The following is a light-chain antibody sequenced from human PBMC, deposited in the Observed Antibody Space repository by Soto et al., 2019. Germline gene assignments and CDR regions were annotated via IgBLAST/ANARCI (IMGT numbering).Light chain of an antibody. J-gene: IGKJ1*01. V-gene: IGKV1-39*01. Sequence: DVQMTQSPSSLSASVGDRVTITCRASQTISSYVNWYQQKPGKAPKLLIYAASTLQSGVPSRFSGSGSGTDFTLTIGGLQPEDFATYFCQQSYSTPDFGRGTKVDIK. CDR3: QQSYSTPD. CDR1: QTISSY. CDR2: AAS.